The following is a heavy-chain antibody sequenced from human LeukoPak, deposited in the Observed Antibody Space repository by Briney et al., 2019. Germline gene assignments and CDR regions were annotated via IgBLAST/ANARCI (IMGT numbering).Heavy chain of an antibody. Sequence: GASVKVSCKASGYTFIDYYMHWVRQAPGQGLEWMGWINPNSGGTNSAQNFQGRVTMTRDTSISTAYMELSRLRSDDTAVYYCARDAGYSGYDFWFDPWGQGTLVTVSS. CDR2: INPNSGGT. CDR1: GYTFIDYY. D-gene: IGHD5-12*01. V-gene: IGHV1-2*02. CDR3: ARDAGYSGYDFWFDP. J-gene: IGHJ5*02.